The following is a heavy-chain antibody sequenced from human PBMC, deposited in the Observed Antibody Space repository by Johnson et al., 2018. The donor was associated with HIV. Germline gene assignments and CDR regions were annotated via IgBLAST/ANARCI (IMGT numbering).Heavy chain of an antibody. V-gene: IGHV3-15*01. J-gene: IGHJ3*02. CDR2: LKSKIDGGTT. CDR3: ATARNRLWSSSGWTGFWAFDI. Sequence: VQLVESGGGLVQPGGSLRLTCAASGFTFSSYAMSWVRQAPGKGLEWVGRLKSKIDGGTTDYAAPVKGRFTISRDDSKNTLSLEMNSLKIEDTAVYYCATARNRLWSSSGWTGFWAFDIWGQGTMVTVSS. CDR1: GFTFSSYA. D-gene: IGHD6-19*01.